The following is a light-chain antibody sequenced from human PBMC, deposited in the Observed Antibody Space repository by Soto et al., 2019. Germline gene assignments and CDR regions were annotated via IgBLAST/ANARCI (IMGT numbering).Light chain of an antibody. CDR1: QSISSW. Sequence: DIQMTQSPSTLSASVGDRVTITCRASQSISSWLAWYQQKPGKAPKLLIYDASSLESGVPSRFSGSGSWTEFTLTIISRQPADFATYYCQQYNSYSPVTFGPGTKVDIK. J-gene: IGKJ3*01. CDR3: QQYNSYSPVT. CDR2: DAS. V-gene: IGKV1-5*01.